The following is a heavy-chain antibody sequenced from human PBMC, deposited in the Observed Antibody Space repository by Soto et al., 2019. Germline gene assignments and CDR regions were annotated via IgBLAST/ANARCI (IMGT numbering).Heavy chain of an antibody. CDR2: MNPNSGNT. CDR3: ARGLSDFWSGYPTD. Sequence: QVQLVQSGAEVKKPGASVKVSCKASGYTFTSYDINWVRQATGQGLEWMGWMNPNSGNTGYAQKFQGRVTMTRNPSISTAYMELGSLRSEDTAVYYCARGLSDFWSGYPTDWGQGTLVTVSS. D-gene: IGHD3-3*01. J-gene: IGHJ4*02. CDR1: GYTFTSYD. V-gene: IGHV1-8*01.